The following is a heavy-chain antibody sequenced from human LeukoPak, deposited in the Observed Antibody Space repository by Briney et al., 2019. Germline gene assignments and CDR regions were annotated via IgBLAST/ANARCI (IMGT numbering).Heavy chain of an antibody. V-gene: IGHV3-21*01. CDR2: ISSSSSYI. D-gene: IGHD2-15*01. CDR3: AKIGYPEGNWFDP. J-gene: IGHJ5*02. Sequence: GGSLRLSCAASGFTFSSYSMNWVRQAPGKGLEWVSSISSSSSYIYYADSVKGRFTISRDNARNSLYLEMNSLRAEDTAVYYCAKIGYPEGNWFDPWGQGTLVTVSS. CDR1: GFTFSSYS.